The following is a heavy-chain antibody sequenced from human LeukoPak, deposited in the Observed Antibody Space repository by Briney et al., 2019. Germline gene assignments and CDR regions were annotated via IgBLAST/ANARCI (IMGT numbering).Heavy chain of an antibody. Sequence: GASVKVSCKASGYTFTSYAMHWVRQAPGQRLEWMGWINAGNGNTKYSQKFQGRVTITRDTSASTAYMELSSLRPEDTAVYYCARDVPMVRGVIINGMDVWGKGTTVTVSS. CDR3: ARDVPMVRGVIINGMDV. CDR2: INAGNGNT. D-gene: IGHD3-10*01. V-gene: IGHV1-3*01. CDR1: GYTFTSYA. J-gene: IGHJ6*04.